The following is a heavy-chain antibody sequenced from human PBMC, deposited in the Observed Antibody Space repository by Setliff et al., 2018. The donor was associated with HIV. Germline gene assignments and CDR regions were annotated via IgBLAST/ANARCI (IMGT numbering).Heavy chain of an antibody. D-gene: IGHD4-4*01. Sequence: GGSLRLSCAGSGFTFSSYWTRWVRQAPGKGLEWVSVIYSGGSTYYADSVKGRFTISRDNAKNSLYLQMNSLRAEDTAVYYCAQITVMGYWGQGTLVTVSS. CDR3: AQITVMGY. CDR1: GFTFSSYW. V-gene: IGHV3-66*01. CDR2: IYSGGST. J-gene: IGHJ4*02.